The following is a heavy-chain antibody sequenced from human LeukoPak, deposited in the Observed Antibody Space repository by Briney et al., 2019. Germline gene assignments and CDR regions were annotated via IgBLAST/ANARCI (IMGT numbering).Heavy chain of an antibody. Sequence: ASVKVSCKASGYTFTSYGISWVRQAPGQGLEWMGIINPSGGSTSYAQRFQGRVTMTRDTSTSTVYMELSSLRSEDTAVYYCARDRGCSSTSCPLNYGMDVWGQGTTVTVSS. CDR1: GYTFTSYG. CDR3: ARDRGCSSTSCPLNYGMDV. CDR2: INPSGGST. D-gene: IGHD2-2*01. J-gene: IGHJ6*02. V-gene: IGHV1-46*01.